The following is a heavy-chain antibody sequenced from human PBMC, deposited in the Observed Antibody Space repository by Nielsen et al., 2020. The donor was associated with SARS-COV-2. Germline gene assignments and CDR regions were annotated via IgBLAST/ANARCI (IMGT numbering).Heavy chain of an antibody. D-gene: IGHD2-21*02. CDR2: ISSNGGST. J-gene: IGHJ6*02. V-gene: IGHV3-64D*06. CDR3: ARDKMHRVTDYYYGMDV. Sequence: GGSLRLSCSASGFTFSSYAMHWVRQAPGKGLEYVSAISSNGGSTYYADSVKGRFTISRDNSKNTLYLQMSSLRAEDTAVYYCARDKMHRVTDYYYGMDVWGQGTTVTVSS. CDR1: GFTFSSYA.